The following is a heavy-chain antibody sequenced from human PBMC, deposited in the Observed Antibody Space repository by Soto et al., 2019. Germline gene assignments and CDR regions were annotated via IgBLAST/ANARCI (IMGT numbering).Heavy chain of an antibody. CDR1: GFAVSNYY. V-gene: IGHV3-53*01. CDR3: ATMNGYFEY. CDR2: IYSGGNT. Sequence: PGGSLRLSCAASGFAVSNYYMSWVRQAPGKGLEWVSVIYSGGNTYYADSVKGRFTISRDNSKKTHYLQMTSLRAEDTAMYYCATMNGYFEYWGQGTPVTVSS. D-gene: IGHD3-22*01. J-gene: IGHJ4*02.